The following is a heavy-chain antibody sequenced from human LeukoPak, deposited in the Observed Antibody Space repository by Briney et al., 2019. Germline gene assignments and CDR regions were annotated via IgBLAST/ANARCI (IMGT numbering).Heavy chain of an antibody. CDR2: IKQDGSEK. J-gene: IGHJ4*02. CDR3: ARDREQWLSSEFDY. D-gene: IGHD6-19*01. CDR1: GFTFSSYG. V-gene: IGHV3-7*01. Sequence: GRSLRLSCAASGFTFSSYGMHWVRQAPGKGLEWVANIKQDGSEKYYVDSVKGRFTISRDNAKNSLYLQMNSLRAEDTAVYYCARDREQWLSSEFDYWGQGTLVTVSS.